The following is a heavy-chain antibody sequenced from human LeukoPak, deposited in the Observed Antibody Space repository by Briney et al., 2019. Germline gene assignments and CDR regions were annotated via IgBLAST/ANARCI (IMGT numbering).Heavy chain of an antibody. Sequence: SETLSLTCTVSGVSISRSFYYWGWIRQPPGKRLEWIGNIYYTGSTYYNPPLKSRVTMSVDTSKNQFSLNLTSVTAADTAVYFCARRPNLPADYGDYWRFDIWGQGTMVTVSS. J-gene: IGHJ3*02. CDR2: IYYTGST. CDR3: ARRPNLPADYGDYWRFDI. V-gene: IGHV4-39*01. D-gene: IGHD4-17*01. CDR1: GVSISRSFYY.